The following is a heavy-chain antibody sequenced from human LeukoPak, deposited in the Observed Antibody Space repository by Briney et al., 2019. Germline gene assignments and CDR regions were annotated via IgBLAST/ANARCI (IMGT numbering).Heavy chain of an antibody. CDR1: GYTFTAFY. CDR3: ARAHYGDYGGYYFDY. CDR2: INPNSGGT. V-gene: IGHV1-2*04. D-gene: IGHD4-17*01. Sequence: ASVKVSFKASGYTFTAFYMHWVRQAPGQGLEWMGWINPNSGGTNYAQKFQGWVTMTRDTSISTAYMELSRLRSDDTAVYYCARAHYGDYGGYYFDYWGQGTLVTFS. J-gene: IGHJ4*02.